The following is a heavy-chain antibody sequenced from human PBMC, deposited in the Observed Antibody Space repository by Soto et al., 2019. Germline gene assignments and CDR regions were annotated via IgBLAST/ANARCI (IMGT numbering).Heavy chain of an antibody. Sequence: ASVKVSCKPSGYIFTSYGISWVRQAPGQGLEWMGWITTHSGIAIYAQNLQGRVTMTTDTSTNTAHMELRSLRSDDTAVYYCARGVSGDYYYYGMDVWGQGTTVTVSS. D-gene: IGHD3-3*01. CDR3: ARGVSGDYYYYGMDV. V-gene: IGHV1-18*04. CDR1: GYIFTSYG. J-gene: IGHJ6*02. CDR2: ITTHSGIA.